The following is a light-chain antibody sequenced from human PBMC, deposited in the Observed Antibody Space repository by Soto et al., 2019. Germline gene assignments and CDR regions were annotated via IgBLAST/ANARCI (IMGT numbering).Light chain of an antibody. CDR3: SSFAGSNNVV. V-gene: IGLV2-8*01. CDR1: SSDVGGYDH. J-gene: IGLJ3*02. CDR2: DVS. Sequence: QSALTQPPSASGSPGQSVTISCAGTSSDVGGYDHVSWYQQHPGKAPKLMIYDVSKRPSGVPDRFSGSKSGNAASLTVSGLQTEDEADYYCSSFAGSNNVVFGGGTQLSVL.